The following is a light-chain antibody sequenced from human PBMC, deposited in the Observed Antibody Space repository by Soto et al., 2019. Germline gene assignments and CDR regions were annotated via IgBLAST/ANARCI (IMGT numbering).Light chain of an antibody. V-gene: IGKV3-15*01. CDR2: DAS. Sequence: EMVMTQSPVTLSLSPGERATLSCRASQSVSSKLVWYQQKPGQAPRLLIYDASNRSTGVPARFSGSGSGTEFSLTISSLQSEDFAVYYCQQYGDWPPAFGGGTKVDI. CDR1: QSVSSK. J-gene: IGKJ4*01. CDR3: QQYGDWPPA.